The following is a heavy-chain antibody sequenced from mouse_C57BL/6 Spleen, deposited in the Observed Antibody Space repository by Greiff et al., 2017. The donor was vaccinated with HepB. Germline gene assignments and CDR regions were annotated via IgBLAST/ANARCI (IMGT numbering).Heavy chain of an antibody. V-gene: IGHV1-50*01. CDR3: VANWAFYAMDY. J-gene: IGHJ4*01. D-gene: IGHD4-1*01. CDR1: GYTFTSYW. CDR2: IDPSDSYT. Sequence: VKLMESGAELVKPGASVKLSCKASGYTFTSYWMQWVKQRPGQGLEWIGEIDPSDSYTNYNQKFKGKATLTVDTSSSTAYMQLSSLTSEDSAVYYCVANWAFYAMDYWGQGTSVTVSS.